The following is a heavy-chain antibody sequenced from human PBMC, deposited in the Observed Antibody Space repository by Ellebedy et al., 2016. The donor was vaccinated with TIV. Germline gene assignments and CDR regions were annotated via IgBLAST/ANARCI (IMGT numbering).Heavy chain of an antibody. CDR2: LTGSGATT. J-gene: IGHJ4*02. CDR3: AKDRSGTATSGGWDQDFDS. CDR1: GFDFRTYA. Sequence: GESLKISCAASGFDFRTYAMSWVRQAPGREPEWVAGLTGSGATTYYAASVGGRFVISRDNFRNMLFVQMNSLRVEETAVYYCAKDRSGTATSGGWDQDFDSWGQGTLVTVSA. D-gene: IGHD6-19*01. V-gene: IGHV3-23*01.